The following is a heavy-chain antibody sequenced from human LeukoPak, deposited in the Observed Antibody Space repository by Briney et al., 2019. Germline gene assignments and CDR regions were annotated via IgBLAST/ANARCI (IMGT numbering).Heavy chain of an antibody. CDR2: IKQDGSEK. V-gene: IGHV3-7*01. CDR3: AKTQDELLFYYFDY. D-gene: IGHD2-2*01. Sequence: GGSLRLSCAASGFTFSSYWMSLVRQAPGKGLEWVANIKQDGSEKYYVDSVKGRFTIPRDNAKNSLYLQMNSLRAEDTAVYYCAKTQDELLFYYFDYWGQGTLVTVSS. CDR1: GFTFSSYW. J-gene: IGHJ4*02.